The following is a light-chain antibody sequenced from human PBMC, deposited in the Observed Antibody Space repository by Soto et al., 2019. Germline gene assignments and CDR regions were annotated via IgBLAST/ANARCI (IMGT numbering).Light chain of an antibody. V-gene: IGKV3-20*01. CDR2: GAS. Sequence: EIVLTQSPGTLSLSPGQRATLSCRAIESISRDYLAWYQQRLCQAPRLLIYGASSGATGIPDRFSGSGSGTDFTLPISRLEPEDFAIYYCQQYGGVPYTFGQGTKLEIK. J-gene: IGKJ2*01. CDR3: QQYGGVPYT. CDR1: ESISRDY.